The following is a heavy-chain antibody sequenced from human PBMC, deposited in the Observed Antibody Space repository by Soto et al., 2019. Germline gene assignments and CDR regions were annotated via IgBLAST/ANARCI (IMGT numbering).Heavy chain of an antibody. Sequence: QVQLVESGGGVVQPGRSLRLSCAASGFTFSSYAMHWVRQAPGKGLEWVAVISYDGSNKYYADSVKGRFTISRDNSKNPXYXXMNSLRAEDTAVYYCARDHVVVAATFRASYYGMDVWGQGTTVTVSS. D-gene: IGHD2-15*01. CDR3: ARDHVVVAATFRASYYGMDV. J-gene: IGHJ6*02. V-gene: IGHV3-30-3*01. CDR1: GFTFSSYA. CDR2: ISYDGSNK.